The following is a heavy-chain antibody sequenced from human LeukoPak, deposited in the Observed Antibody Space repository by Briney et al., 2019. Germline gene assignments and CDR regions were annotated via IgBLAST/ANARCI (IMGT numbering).Heavy chain of an antibody. CDR3: ARDASRIQLWPL. J-gene: IGHJ4*02. V-gene: IGHV4-39*07. CDR2: IYYSGST. D-gene: IGHD5-18*01. CDR1: GGSITSSSYY. Sequence: SETLSLTCTVSGGSITSSSYYWGWIRQPPGKGLEWIGSIYYSGSTHYSPSLKSRVTISVDMSKNQFSLKLSSVTAADTAVYYCARDASRIQLWPLWGQGTLVTVSS.